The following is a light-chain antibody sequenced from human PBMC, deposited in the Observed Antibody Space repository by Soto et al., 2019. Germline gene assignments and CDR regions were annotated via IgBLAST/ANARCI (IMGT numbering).Light chain of an antibody. V-gene: IGLV3-21*04. CDR1: NIGSKG. CDR2: SDT. Sequence: SSELTQPPSVSGAPGKTASISCGGTNIGSKGVHWYQQKPGQAPVLVIYSDTDLPPVIPERFSGSNSANLATLTISRVEAGDEADYYCQVWDSGSAHVVFGGGTQLTVL. J-gene: IGLJ2*01. CDR3: QVWDSGSAHVV.